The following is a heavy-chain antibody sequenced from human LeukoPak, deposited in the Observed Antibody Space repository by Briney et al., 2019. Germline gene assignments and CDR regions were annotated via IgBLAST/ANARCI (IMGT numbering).Heavy chain of an antibody. Sequence: SETLFLTCAVSGDSLSGHYWDWIRQPPGKWLEWIGEIHAIEGTNYNPSLRSRVTVSLDTSKNQFSLRMTSVTAADTAVYYCASGTDSRKLGYWGQGTLVTVSS. CDR2: IHAIEGT. CDR1: GDSLSGHY. CDR3: ASGTDSRKLGY. J-gene: IGHJ4*02. V-gene: IGHV4-34*01. D-gene: IGHD3-22*01.